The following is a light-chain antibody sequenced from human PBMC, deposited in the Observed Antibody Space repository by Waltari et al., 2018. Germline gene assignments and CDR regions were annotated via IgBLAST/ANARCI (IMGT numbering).Light chain of an antibody. CDR1: QPLPSF. V-gene: IGKV1-39*01. Sequence: DIQMTQSPLSLSASLGHRVTITCRSSQPLPSFLTWYQQRPGKAPKLLIYDISTLESGVPPRFSGSGSGTHFTLTISSLQPEDFATYYCLEGHPPSPTFGPGTKVD. CDR2: DIS. J-gene: IGKJ3*01. CDR3: LEGHPPSPT.